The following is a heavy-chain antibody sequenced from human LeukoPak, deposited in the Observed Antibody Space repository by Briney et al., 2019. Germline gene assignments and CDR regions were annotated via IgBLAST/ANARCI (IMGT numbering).Heavy chain of an antibody. J-gene: IGHJ3*02. V-gene: IGHV1-69*13. Sequence: SVKVSCKASGGTFINYAINWVRQAPGQGLEWMGGIIPIFGTANYAQKFQGRVTITADESTSTAYMELSSLRSEDTAVYYCARHCSGGNCYGVADIWGQRTMVTVSS. CDR3: ARHCSGGNCYGVADI. CDR1: GGTFINYA. D-gene: IGHD2-15*01. CDR2: IIPIFGTA.